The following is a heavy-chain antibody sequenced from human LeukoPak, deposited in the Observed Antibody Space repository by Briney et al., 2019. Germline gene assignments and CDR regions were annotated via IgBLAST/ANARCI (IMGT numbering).Heavy chain of an antibody. J-gene: IGHJ4*02. CDR3: AAVWFGEPFFDY. Sequence: TSSETLSLTCTVSGYSISSGYYWGWIRQPPGKGLEWIGNIFHSGSTYYNPSLKSRVTISVDTSKNQFSLKLSSVTAADTAVYYCAAVWFGEPFFDYWGQGTLVTVSS. CDR1: GYSISSGYY. D-gene: IGHD3-10*01. CDR2: IFHSGST. V-gene: IGHV4-38-2*02.